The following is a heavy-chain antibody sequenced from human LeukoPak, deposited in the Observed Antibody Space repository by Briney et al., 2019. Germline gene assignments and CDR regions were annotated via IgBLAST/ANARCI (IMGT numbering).Heavy chain of an antibody. V-gene: IGHV1-8*01. CDR3: ARGPRNDP. CDR1: GYPFTTWE. D-gene: IGHD1-14*01. CDR2: VHPNSGNT. J-gene: IGHJ5*02. Sequence: GASVKVSCKTSGYPFTTWEINWVRQAAGQGLEWMGWVHPNSGNTAYAQKFQGRVTMTRDTSISTAYMELCGLRFDDTAVYFCARGPRNDPWGQGTLVTVSS.